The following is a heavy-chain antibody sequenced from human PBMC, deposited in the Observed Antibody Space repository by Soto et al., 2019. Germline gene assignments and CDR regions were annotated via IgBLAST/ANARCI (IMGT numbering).Heavy chain of an antibody. Sequence: SETLSLTCTVSGGSISSSYWSWIRQPPGKGLEWIAYVYYTGSTNYNPSLQSRVTITIDTSKSQFSLKLNSVTASDTAVYYCARRGYTSGYYYMDVWGKGTTVTVSS. D-gene: IGHD5-18*01. CDR2: VYYTGST. CDR1: GGSISSSY. J-gene: IGHJ6*03. CDR3: ARRGYTSGYYYMDV. V-gene: IGHV4-59*08.